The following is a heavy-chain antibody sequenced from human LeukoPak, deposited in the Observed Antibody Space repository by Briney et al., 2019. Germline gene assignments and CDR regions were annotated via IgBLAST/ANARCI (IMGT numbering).Heavy chain of an antibody. J-gene: IGHJ4*02. V-gene: IGHV1-69*13. CDR1: GGTFSSYA. Sequence: ASVKLSCKASGGTFSSYAISWVRQAPGQGLEWMGGIIPIFGTANYAQKFQGRVTITADESTSTAYMELSSLRSEDTAVYYCARSHYYDSIVYFDYWGQGTLVTVSS. CDR3: ARSHYYDSIVYFDY. D-gene: IGHD3-22*01. CDR2: IIPIFGTA.